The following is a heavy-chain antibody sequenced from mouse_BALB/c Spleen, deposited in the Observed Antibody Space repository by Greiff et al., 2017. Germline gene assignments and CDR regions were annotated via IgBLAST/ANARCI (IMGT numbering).Heavy chain of an antibody. J-gene: IGHJ4*01. D-gene: IGHD1-1*01. CDR3: ARWSSYRAMDY. CDR2: ISSGSSTI. V-gene: IGHV5-17*02. Sequence: DVQLVESGGGLVQPGGSRKLSCAASGFTFSSFGMHWVRQAPEKGLEWVAYISSGSSTIYYADTVKGRFTISRDNPKNTLFLQMTSLRSEDTAMYYCARWSSYRAMDYWGQGTSVTVSS. CDR1: GFTFSSFG.